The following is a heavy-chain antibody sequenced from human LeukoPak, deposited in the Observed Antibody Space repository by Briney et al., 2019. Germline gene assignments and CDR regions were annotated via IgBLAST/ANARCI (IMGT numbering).Heavy chain of an antibody. Sequence: SETLSLTCTVSGDSISNYYWSWIRQPPGQGLEWIGYIYYSGNTDYNPSLKSRVTISVDTSKNQFSLRLNSVTAADTAVYYSARYRNEALFAFDIWGQGTMVTVSS. J-gene: IGHJ3*02. V-gene: IGHV4-59*01. CDR1: GDSISNYY. CDR3: ARYRNEALFAFDI. CDR2: IYYSGNT. D-gene: IGHD1-14*01.